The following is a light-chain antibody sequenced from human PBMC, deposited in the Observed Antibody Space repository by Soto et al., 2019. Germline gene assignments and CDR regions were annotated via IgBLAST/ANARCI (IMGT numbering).Light chain of an antibody. CDR2: DVS. Sequence: QSALTQPASVSWSPGQSITISCTGTSSDVGGYNYVSWYQQHPGKAPKLMIYDVSNRPSGVSNRFSGSKSGNTASLTISGLQAEDEAAYYCSSYTSSSTRVFGGGTKLTVL. J-gene: IGLJ2*01. V-gene: IGLV2-14*01. CDR1: SSDVGGYNY. CDR3: SSYTSSSTRV.